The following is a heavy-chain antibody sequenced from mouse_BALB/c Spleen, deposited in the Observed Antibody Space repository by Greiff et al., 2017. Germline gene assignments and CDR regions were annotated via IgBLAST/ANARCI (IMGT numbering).Heavy chain of an antibody. CDR1: GYSITSGYY. J-gene: IGHJ4*01. V-gene: IGHV3-6*02. CDR2: ISYDGSN. CDR3: ARRGGFPYAMDY. Sequence: DVQLQESGPGLVKPSQSLSLTCSVTGYSITSGYYWNWIRQFPGNKLEWMGYISYDGSNNYNPSLKNRISITRDTSKNQFFLKLNSVTTEDTATYYCARRGGFPYAMDYWGQGTSVTVSS.